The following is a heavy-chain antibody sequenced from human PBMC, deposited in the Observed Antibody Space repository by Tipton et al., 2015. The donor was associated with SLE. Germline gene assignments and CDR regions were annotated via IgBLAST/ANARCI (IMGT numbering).Heavy chain of an antibody. CDR3: ARGRQQRVRSSLGY. CDR2: IKSNAYGGTT. Sequence: LTCAVSGSSITNGYYWGWIRQPPGKGLEWVGRIKSNAYGGTTDYAAPVKGRVTVSRDDSKNMLYLQMNSLKTEDTAVYYCARGRQQRVRSSLGYWGQGTLVTVSS. D-gene: IGHD3-16*01. CDR1: GSSITNGYY. J-gene: IGHJ4*02. V-gene: IGHV3-15*01.